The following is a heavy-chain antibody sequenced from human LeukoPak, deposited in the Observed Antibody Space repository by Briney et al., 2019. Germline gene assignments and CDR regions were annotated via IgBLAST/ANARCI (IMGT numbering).Heavy chain of an antibody. D-gene: IGHD2-2*01. Sequence: PGGSLRLSCAASGFTFSSYGMHWVRQAPGKGLEWVAVISYDGSNKYYADSVKGRFTISRDNSNNMVYLQMNSLRAEDTAVYYCAKDTLVGHCSSTSCYPDYWGQGTLVTVSS. CDR3: AKDTLVGHCSSTSCYPDY. J-gene: IGHJ4*02. V-gene: IGHV3-30*18. CDR2: ISYDGSNK. CDR1: GFTFSSYG.